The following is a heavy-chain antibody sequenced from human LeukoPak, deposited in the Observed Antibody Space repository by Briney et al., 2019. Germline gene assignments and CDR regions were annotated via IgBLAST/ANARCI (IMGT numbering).Heavy chain of an antibody. CDR2: ISYDGSNK. J-gene: IGHJ4*02. Sequence: GGSLRLSCAASGFTFSSYAMHWVRQAPGKGLEWVAVISYDGSNKYYAGSVKGRFTISRDNSKNTLYLQMNSLRAEDTAVYYCARDRNEPAYFDYWGQGTLVTVSS. CDR1: GFTFSSYA. CDR3: ARDRNEPAYFDY. V-gene: IGHV3-30*04. D-gene: IGHD1-1*01.